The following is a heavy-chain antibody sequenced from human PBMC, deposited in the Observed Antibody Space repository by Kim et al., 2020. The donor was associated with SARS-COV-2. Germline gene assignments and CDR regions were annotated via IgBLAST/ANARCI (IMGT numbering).Heavy chain of an antibody. J-gene: IGHJ4*02. CDR1: GYTFTSYA. D-gene: IGHD3-10*01. V-gene: IGHV1-3*01. CDR3: ASAGGSGSYYGSPFDY. CDR2: INAGNGNT. Sequence: ASVKVSCKASGYTFTSYAMHWVRQAPGQRLEWMGWINAGNGNTKYSQKFQGRVTITRDTSASTAYMELSSLRSEDTAVYYCASAGGSGSYYGSPFDYWGQGTLVTVSS.